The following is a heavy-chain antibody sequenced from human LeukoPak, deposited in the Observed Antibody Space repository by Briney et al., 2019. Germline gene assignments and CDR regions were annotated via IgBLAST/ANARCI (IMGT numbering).Heavy chain of an antibody. CDR1: GGSISSYY. CDR3: ARDQAVSNNWYNWFDP. CDR2: TYYNGNT. Sequence: KPSETLSLTCTVSGGSISSYYWNWIRQSPGKGLEWIGYTYYNGNTNYNPSLKSRVTISVDTSKNQFYLKVNSVTAADTAVYYCARDQAVSNNWYNWFDPWGQGTLVTVSS. V-gene: IGHV4-59*01. J-gene: IGHJ5*02. D-gene: IGHD1-1*01.